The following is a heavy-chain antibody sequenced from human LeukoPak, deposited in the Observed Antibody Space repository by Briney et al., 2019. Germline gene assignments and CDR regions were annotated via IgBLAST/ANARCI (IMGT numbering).Heavy chain of an antibody. CDR1: GFTVSSNY. CDR3: AKDILAAGLFFDY. Sequence: GGSLRLPCAASGFTVSSNYMSWVRQAPGKGLEWVSYISNKGSSSTTYYADSVKGRFTISRDDAQNSLYLQMNSLRADDTAVYYCAKDILAAGLFFDYWGQGILVTVSS. V-gene: IGHV3-11*01. D-gene: IGHD6-13*01. CDR2: ISNKGSSSTT. J-gene: IGHJ4*02.